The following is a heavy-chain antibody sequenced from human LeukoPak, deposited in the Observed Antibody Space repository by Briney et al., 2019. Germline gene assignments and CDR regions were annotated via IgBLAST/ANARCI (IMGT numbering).Heavy chain of an antibody. CDR3: ARFDSQYPR. V-gene: IGHV1-2*02. Sequence: ASVKVSCKVSGYTLTELSMHWVRQAPGQGLEWMGWINPNSGGTNYAQKFQGRVTMTRDTSISTAYMELSRLRSDDTAVYYCARFDSQYPRWGQGTLVTVSS. CDR2: INPNSGGT. J-gene: IGHJ4*02. D-gene: IGHD2-2*01. CDR1: GYTLTELS.